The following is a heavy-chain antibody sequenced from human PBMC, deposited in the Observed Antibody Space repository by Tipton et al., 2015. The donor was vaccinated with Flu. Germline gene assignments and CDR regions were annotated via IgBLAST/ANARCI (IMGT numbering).Heavy chain of an antibody. CDR3: ARGSGSGTFMIFDF. CDR1: GGSFTGYY. J-gene: IGHJ4*02. V-gene: IGHV4-34*01. D-gene: IGHD3-10*01. Sequence: TLSLTCAIYGGSFTGYYWSWIRQPPGKGLEWIGEINHSRTTNYNPSLESRVTISTDTSKKQFSLKVTSVTAADTAVYYCARGSGSGTFMIFDFWGQGTLVTVSS. CDR2: INHSRTT.